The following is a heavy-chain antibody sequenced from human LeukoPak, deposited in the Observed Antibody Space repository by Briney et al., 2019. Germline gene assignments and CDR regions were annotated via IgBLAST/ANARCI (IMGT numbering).Heavy chain of an antibody. D-gene: IGHD2-15*01. CDR3: VRVGSRYCSGANCYDGF. V-gene: IGHV3-74*01. CDR1: GFTFSSYW. J-gene: IGHJ4*02. CDR2: INGDGSST. Sequence: GGSLRLSCAASGFTFSSYWMHWVRQAPGKGLVWVSRINGDGSSTSYADSVKGRFTISRDNSRNTLYLQMNNLRAEDTAIYYCVRVGSRYCSGANCYDGFWGQGTLVSVSS.